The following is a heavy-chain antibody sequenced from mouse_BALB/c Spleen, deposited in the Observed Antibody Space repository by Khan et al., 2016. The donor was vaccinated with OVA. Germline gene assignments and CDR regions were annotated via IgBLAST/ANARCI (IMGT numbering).Heavy chain of an antibody. J-gene: IGHJ4*01. CDR1: GYTFTSYW. CDR3: ARENNCGSSHYAMDY. V-gene: IGHV1S41*01. CDR2: ISPGSGTP. D-gene: IGHD1-1*01. Sequence: DLVKPGASVKLSCKASGYTFTSYWINWIKQRPGQGLEWIGRISPGSGTPYYNEMFKGKATLTVDISSNTAYIQLSSLSSEDSAVYVRARENNCGSSHYAMDYWGQGTSVTVSS.